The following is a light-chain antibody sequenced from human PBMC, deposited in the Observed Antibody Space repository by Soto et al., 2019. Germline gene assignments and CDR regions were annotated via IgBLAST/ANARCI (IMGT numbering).Light chain of an antibody. V-gene: IGKV1-39*01. CDR2: AAS. Sequence: DIQITQSPSSLSASVGDRVTITCQASQDISNYLNWYQQKPGKAPKLLIYAASSLQSGVPSRFSGSGSGTDFTLTISSLQPEDFATYYCQQSYSTWTFGQGTKVDIK. J-gene: IGKJ1*01. CDR3: QQSYSTWT. CDR1: QDISNY.